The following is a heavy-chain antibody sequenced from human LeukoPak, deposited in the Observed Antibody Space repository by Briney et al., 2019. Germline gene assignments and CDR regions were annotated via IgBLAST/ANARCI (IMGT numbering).Heavy chain of an antibody. CDR1: GLTVSANY. CDR2: IYGAGAA. Sequence: GGSLRLSCAASGLTVSANYMTWLRQAPGKGLEWVSLIYGAGAAYYAESVRGRFIISRDNSKNTLFLQMNSLRAEDTAVYYCVSSTGQQLIPYDYWGQGTHVAVSS. D-gene: IGHD6-13*01. J-gene: IGHJ4*02. V-gene: IGHV3-66*02. CDR3: VSSTGQQLIPYDY.